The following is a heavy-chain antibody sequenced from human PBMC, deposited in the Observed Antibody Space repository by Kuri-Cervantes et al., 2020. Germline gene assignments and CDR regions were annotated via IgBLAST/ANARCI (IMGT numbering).Heavy chain of an antibody. CDR3: ARDPTSGYDSDAFDI. V-gene: IGHV3-33*01. CDR1: GFTFSSYG. D-gene: IGHD5-12*01. J-gene: IGHJ3*02. Sequence: GESLKISCAASGFTFSSYGMHWVRQAPGKGLEWVAVIWYDGSNKYYADSVKGRFTISRDNSKNTLYLQMNSLRAEDTAVYYCARDPTSGYDSDAFDIWGQGTLVTVSS. CDR2: IWYDGSNK.